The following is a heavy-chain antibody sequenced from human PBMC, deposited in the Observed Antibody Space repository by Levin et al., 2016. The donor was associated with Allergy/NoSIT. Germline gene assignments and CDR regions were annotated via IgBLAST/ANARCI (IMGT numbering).Heavy chain of an antibody. V-gene: IGHV4-34*01. Sequence: SETLSLTCAVYGGSFSGYYWSWIRQPPGKGLEWIGEINHSGSTNYNPSLKSRVTISVDTSKNQFSLKLSSVTAADTAVYYCARVYRNLGYGSGSPTTLYYFDYWGQGTLVTVSS. CDR2: INHSGST. J-gene: IGHJ4*02. D-gene: IGHD3-10*01. CDR1: GGSFSGYY. CDR3: ARVYRNLGYGSGSPTTLYYFDY.